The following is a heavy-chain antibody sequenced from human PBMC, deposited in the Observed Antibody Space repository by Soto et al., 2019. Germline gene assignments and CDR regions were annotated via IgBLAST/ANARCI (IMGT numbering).Heavy chain of an antibody. V-gene: IGHV4-59*08. CDR3: ASNSWNGEADRDGTLNI. CDR1: GGSVSDYD. D-gene: IGHD1-1*01. CDR2: FSSSWAT. J-gene: IGHJ3*02. Sequence: QLQLEESGPGLVKPSETLSLTCSVSGGSVSDYDWHWIRQPPGKGLEWIGDFSSSWATSYSTPPPIRVSISLDSAKTQLSLKMTSVTAADAALYYCASNSWNGEADRDGTLNIWGQGTQVTVSS.